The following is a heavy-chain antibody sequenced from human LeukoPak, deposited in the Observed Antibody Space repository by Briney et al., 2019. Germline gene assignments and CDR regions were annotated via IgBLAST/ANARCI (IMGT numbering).Heavy chain of an antibody. J-gene: IGHJ4*02. CDR1: GYTFTGYY. CDR3: ASLSYDSSGYYYV. Sequence: ASVKVSCKASGYTFTGYYMHWVRQAPGQGLEWMGWINPNSGGTNYAQKFQGRVTMTRDTSISTAYMELSRLRSDDTAVYYCASLSYDSSGYYYVWGQGTLVTVSS. D-gene: IGHD3-22*01. CDR2: INPNSGGT. V-gene: IGHV1-2*02.